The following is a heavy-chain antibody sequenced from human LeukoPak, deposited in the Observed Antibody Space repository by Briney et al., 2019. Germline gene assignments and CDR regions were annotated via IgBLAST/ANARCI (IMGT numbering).Heavy chain of an antibody. CDR1: GGSISTYY. J-gene: IGHJ1*01. Sequence: SETLSLTCTVSGGSISTYYWNWIRQPPGKGLEWIGYIYHSGSTNYNPSLQSRVTISVDTSKNQFSLNLNSVTAADTAVYYCARGGASRLHFQNWGQGTLVTVSS. CDR2: IYHSGST. V-gene: IGHV4-59*01. D-gene: IGHD6-6*01. CDR3: ARGGASRLHFQN.